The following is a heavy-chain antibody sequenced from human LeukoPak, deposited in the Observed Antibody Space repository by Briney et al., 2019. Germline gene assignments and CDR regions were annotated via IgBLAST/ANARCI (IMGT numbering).Heavy chain of an antibody. Sequence: PGGSLRLSCAASGFTFSDYYMSWIRQAPGKGLEWVSYISSSGSTIYYADSVKGRFTISRDNSKNTLYLQMNSLRAEDTAVYYCAIDPIVGATRQLGFFDYWGQGTLVTVSS. CDR1: GFTFSDYY. V-gene: IGHV3-11*01. D-gene: IGHD1-26*01. CDR2: ISSSGSTI. J-gene: IGHJ4*02. CDR3: AIDPIVGATRQLGFFDY.